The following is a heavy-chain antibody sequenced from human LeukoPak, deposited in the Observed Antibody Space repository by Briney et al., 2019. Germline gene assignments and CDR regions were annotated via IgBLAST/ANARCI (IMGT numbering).Heavy chain of an antibody. D-gene: IGHD2-8*01. CDR1: EFTFSTYA. CDR2: ISSNGGST. CDR3: ARGGGGDLVLMMYAMGFDY. J-gene: IGHJ4*02. V-gene: IGHV3-64*01. Sequence: GGSLRLSCAASEFTFSTYAMHWVRQAPGKGLEYVSAISSNGGSTYYANSVKGRFTISRDNSKNTLYLQMGSLRAEDMAVYYCARGGGGDLVLMMYAMGFDYWGQGTLVTVSS.